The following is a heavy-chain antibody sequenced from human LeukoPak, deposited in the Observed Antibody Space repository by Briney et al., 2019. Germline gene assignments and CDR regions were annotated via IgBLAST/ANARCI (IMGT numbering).Heavy chain of an antibody. D-gene: IGHD1-26*01. Sequence: SETLSLTCTGSGGSISSYYWSWIRQGPGKGLEWIGYIYYSGSTNYNPSLKSLVTISVDTSKNRFSLKLSSVTAADTAVYYCAGGIVGATIYFDYWGQGTLVTVSS. CDR3: AGGIVGATIYFDY. CDR2: IYYSGST. V-gene: IGHV4-59*01. J-gene: IGHJ4*02. CDR1: GGSISSYY.